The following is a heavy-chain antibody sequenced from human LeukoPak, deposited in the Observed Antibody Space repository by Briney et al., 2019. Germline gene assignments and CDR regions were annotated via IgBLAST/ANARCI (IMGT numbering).Heavy chain of an antibody. CDR2: VYIGGST. D-gene: IGHD5-18*01. CDR3: AQHLGGGYSYGLYYYYGMDV. Sequence: GGSLRLSCAASGFTFSSYAMSWVRQAPGKGLEWVSVVYIGGSTYYADSVKGRFTISRDNSKNTLYLQMNSLRAEDTAVYYCAQHLGGGYSYGLYYYYGMDVWGQGTTVTVSS. J-gene: IGHJ6*02. CDR1: GFTFSSYA. V-gene: IGHV3-66*04.